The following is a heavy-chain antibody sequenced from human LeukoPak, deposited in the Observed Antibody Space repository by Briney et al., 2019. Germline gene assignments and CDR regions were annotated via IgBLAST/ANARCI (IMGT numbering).Heavy chain of an antibody. CDR1: SYPITSDYY. J-gene: IGHJ6*03. V-gene: IGHV4-38-2*01. CDR3: RFYYYMDV. CDR2: IFHSGIA. Sequence: SETLSLTCAVSSYPITSDYYWVWIRQPPGQGLEWIGQIFHSGIAHYNPSLKSRVTMSVDTSRSQFSVNLNSVTAADTAVYYNRFYYYMDVWGKGTTVTVSS.